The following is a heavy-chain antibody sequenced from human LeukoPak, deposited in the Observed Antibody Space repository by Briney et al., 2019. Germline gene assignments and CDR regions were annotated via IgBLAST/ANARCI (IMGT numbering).Heavy chain of an antibody. Sequence: GGSLRLSCAASGFAFSSYTMNWVRQAPGKGLEWVSSISSSGIYMFYADSVKGRFTISRDNAKDSLYLQMNSLRAEDTAVYYCARVYRDGYTRPGYWGQGTLVTVSS. D-gene: IGHD5-24*01. J-gene: IGHJ4*02. V-gene: IGHV3-21*01. CDR1: GFAFSSYT. CDR2: ISSSGIYM. CDR3: ARVYRDGYTRPGY.